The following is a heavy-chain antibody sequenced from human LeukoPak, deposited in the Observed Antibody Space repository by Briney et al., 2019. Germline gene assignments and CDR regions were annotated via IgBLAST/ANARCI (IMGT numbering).Heavy chain of an antibody. Sequence: SETLSLTCTVSGGSISSYYWSWIRQPPGKGLEWIGYIYYSGSTNYNPSLKSRVTISVDTSKNQFSLKLSSVTAADTAVYYCAREVGYSSSSHGYYYYYYMDAWGKGTTVTVSS. CDR3: AREVGYSSSSHGYYYYYYMDA. CDR2: IYYSGST. V-gene: IGHV4-59*12. D-gene: IGHD6-13*01. CDR1: GGSISSYY. J-gene: IGHJ6*03.